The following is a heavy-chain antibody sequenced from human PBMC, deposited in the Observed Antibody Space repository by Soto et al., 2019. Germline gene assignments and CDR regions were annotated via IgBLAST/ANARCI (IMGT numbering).Heavy chain of an antibody. CDR3: AKENGYCSSWFEFDY. V-gene: IGHV3-23*01. CDR2: ISGSGGST. J-gene: IGHJ4*02. Sequence: EVQLLESGGGLVQPGGSLRLSCAASGFTFSSYAMSWVRQAPGKGLEWVSAISGSGGSTYYADSVKGRFTISRDNSKNTLYMQINSLRAEDTAVYYCAKENGYCSSWFEFDYWGQGTLVTVSS. D-gene: IGHD6-13*01. CDR1: GFTFSSYA.